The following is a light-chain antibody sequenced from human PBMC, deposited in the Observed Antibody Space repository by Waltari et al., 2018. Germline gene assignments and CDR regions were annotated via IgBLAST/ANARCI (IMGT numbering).Light chain of an antibody. CDR1: QSVTSIS. CDR3: QQYDGSAVT. V-gene: IGKV3-20*01. Sequence: IVLTPSPDTQALYPGERAPLSCRASQSVTSISLAWYQQKPGQAPRLLLYSTASRSTGFSDRFSGSGSGTDFTLTINRLEPEDSAVYHCQQYDGSAVTFGGGTRVEIK. CDR2: STA. J-gene: IGKJ4*01.